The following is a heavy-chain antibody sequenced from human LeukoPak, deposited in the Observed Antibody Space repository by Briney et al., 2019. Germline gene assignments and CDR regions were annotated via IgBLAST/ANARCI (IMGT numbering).Heavy chain of an antibody. CDR1: GGSISSYY. V-gene: IGHV4-59*01. CDR3: ARGRSGYYAFDI. CDR2: IYYSGST. J-gene: IGHJ3*02. Sequence: ASETLSLTCTVSGGSISSYYWSWIRQPPGKGLEWIGYIYYSGSTNYNPSLKSRVTISVDTSKNQFSLKLSSVTAADTAVYYCARGRSGYYAFDIWGQGTMVTVSS. D-gene: IGHD3-22*01.